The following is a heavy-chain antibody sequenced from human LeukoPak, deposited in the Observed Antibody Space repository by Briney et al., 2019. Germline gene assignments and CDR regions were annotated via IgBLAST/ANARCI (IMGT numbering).Heavy chain of an antibody. CDR1: GFTFSSYW. CDR3: ARVRANWYEDY. CDR2: IKEDGSER. D-gene: IGHD6-13*01. V-gene: IGHV3-7*01. J-gene: IGHJ4*02. Sequence: GGSLTLSCAASGFTFSSYWMGWVRQAPGKGLEWVAYIKEDGSERHCVDSVKGRFTISRDNAKNSLYLQMISLRAEDTAVYYCARVRANWYEDYWGQGTLVTVSS.